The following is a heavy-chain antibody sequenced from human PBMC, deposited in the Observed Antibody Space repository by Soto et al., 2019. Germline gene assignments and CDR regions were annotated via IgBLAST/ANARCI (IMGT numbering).Heavy chain of an antibody. CDR1: GFTFSSYG. D-gene: IGHD3-3*01. Sequence: PGGSLRLSCAASGFTFSSYGMHWVRQAPGKGLEWVAVIWYDGSIKYYADSVKGRFTISRDNSKNTLYLQMNSLRAEDTAVYYCAKDPENFGSGYYTAHWFDPWGKGTLVTVSS. V-gene: IGHV3-30*02. CDR3: AKDPENFGSGYYTAHWFDP. CDR2: IWYDGSIK. J-gene: IGHJ5*02.